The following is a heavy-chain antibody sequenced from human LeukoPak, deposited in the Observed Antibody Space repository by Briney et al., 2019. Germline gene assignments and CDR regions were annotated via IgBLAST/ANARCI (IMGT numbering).Heavy chain of an antibody. CDR3: ASPPPYSNYVYFDY. D-gene: IGHD4-4*01. Sequence: SETLSHTCTVSGGSISSSSYYWGWIRQPPGKGLEWIGSIYYSGSTYYNPSLKSRVTISVDTSKNQFSLKLSSVTAADTAVYYCASPPPYSNYVYFDYWGQGTLVTVSS. J-gene: IGHJ4*02. CDR2: IYYSGST. V-gene: IGHV4-39*01. CDR1: GGSISSSSYY.